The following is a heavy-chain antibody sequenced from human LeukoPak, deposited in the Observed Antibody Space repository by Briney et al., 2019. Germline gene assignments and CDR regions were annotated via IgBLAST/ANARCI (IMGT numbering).Heavy chain of an antibody. CDR2: MNQDGSDK. CDR1: GFTCRESW. J-gene: IGHJ6*02. V-gene: IGHV3-7*01. CDR3: ATYTHWVAGDV. D-gene: IGHD3-16*01. Sequence: GGSLRLSCAASGFTCRESWMSWVRQAPGKGLECVANMNQDGSDKDYVDSVKGRFTISRDNARESLYLQMSSLRAEDTAVYYCATYTHWVAGDVWGHGTTVTVSS.